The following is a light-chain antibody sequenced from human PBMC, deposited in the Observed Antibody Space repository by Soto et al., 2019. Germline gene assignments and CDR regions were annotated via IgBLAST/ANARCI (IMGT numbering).Light chain of an antibody. V-gene: IGLV2-14*03. CDR1: SSDVGGFNY. Sequence: QSALTQPASVSGSPGQSITISCSGTSSDVGGFNYVSWYQHHPDKGPNLIIYDVSNRPSGVSNRFSGSKSGNTASLSISGLQAEDEADYHCSSYTSTGTYVFGTGTKLTVL. CDR2: DVS. J-gene: IGLJ1*01. CDR3: SSYTSTGTYV.